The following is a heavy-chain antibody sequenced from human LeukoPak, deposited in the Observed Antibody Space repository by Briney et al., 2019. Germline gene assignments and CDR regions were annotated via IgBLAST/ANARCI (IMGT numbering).Heavy chain of an antibody. Sequence: SETLSLTCTVSGASISSSNFFWGWIRQPPGKGLQWIGSIYYGGSTYYNPSLNSRVSMSVDRSNNQFSLRLRSVTAADTAFYFCTRIRRDGQKWVFNTFDWWGQGTLATVSS. CDR1: GASISSSNFF. D-gene: IGHD5-24*01. CDR2: IYYGGST. V-gene: IGHV4-39*01. CDR3: TRIRRDGQKWVFNTFDW. J-gene: IGHJ4*02.